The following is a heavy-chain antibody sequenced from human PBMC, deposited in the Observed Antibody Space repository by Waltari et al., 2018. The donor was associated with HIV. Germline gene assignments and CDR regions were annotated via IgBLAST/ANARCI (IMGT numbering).Heavy chain of an antibody. J-gene: IGHJ4*02. Sequence: LSCAASGFASSNYDLHWVRQAAGKGLEWVSFIGTSGDTYYSDSVKGRFSISRENAENSFYLQMNSLTAGDTAVYYCARGKISAPGTSYFDYWGQGTLVTVSS. CDR1: GFASSNYD. D-gene: IGHD6-13*01. CDR2: IGTSGDT. V-gene: IGHV3-13*01. CDR3: ARGKISAPGTSYFDY.